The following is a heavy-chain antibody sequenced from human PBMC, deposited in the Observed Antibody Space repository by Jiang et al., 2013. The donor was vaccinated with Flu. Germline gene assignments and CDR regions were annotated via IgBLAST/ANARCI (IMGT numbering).Heavy chain of an antibody. Sequence: GLVKPSETLSLTCTVSGGSISRYYWGWMRQPPGKGLEWFGSIHNSGSTNYNPSLKSRVSISVDTSKNQFSLKLSSVTAADTAVYYCARHGPLIGDLRYFDYWGQGTLVTVSS. V-gene: IGHV4-59*08. D-gene: IGHD7-27*01. J-gene: IGHJ4*02. CDR1: GGSISRYY. CDR2: IHNSGST. CDR3: ARHGPLIGDLRYFDY.